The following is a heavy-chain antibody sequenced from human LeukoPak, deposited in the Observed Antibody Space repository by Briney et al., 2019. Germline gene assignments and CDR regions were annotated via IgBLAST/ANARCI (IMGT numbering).Heavy chain of an antibody. Sequence: GGSLRLSCVASGFSFDEYTFNWVRQAPGKGLEWVSLITWDGGSTYYADSVKGRFTISRDNSKNTLYLQMNSLRAEDTAVYYCARDGYSSSWYVSYYYYYYYMDVWGKGTTVTVSS. J-gene: IGHJ6*03. D-gene: IGHD6-13*01. CDR1: GFSFDEYT. CDR2: ITWDGGST. CDR3: ARDGYSSSWYVSYYYYYYYMDV. V-gene: IGHV3-43*01.